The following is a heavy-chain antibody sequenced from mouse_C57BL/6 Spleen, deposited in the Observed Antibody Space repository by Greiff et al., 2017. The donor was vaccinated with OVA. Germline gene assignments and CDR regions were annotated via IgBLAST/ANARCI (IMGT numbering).Heavy chain of an antibody. CDR2: ISSGGSYT. CDR1: GFTFSSYG. J-gene: IGHJ2*01. Sequence: EVHLVESGGDLVKPGGSLKLSCAASGFTFSSYGMSWVRQTPDKRLEWVATISSGGSYTYYPDSVKGRFTISRDNAKNTLYLQMSSLKSEDTAMYYCARHPYDYDENYYFDYWGQGTTLTVSS. V-gene: IGHV5-6*01. CDR3: ARHPYDYDENYYFDY. D-gene: IGHD2-4*01.